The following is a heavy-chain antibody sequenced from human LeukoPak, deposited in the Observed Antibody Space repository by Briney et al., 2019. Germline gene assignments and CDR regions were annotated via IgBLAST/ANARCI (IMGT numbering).Heavy chain of an antibody. D-gene: IGHD3-22*01. V-gene: IGHV4-61*01. CDR2: IYDSGST. CDR3: ARDPSGYSNY. J-gene: IGHJ4*02. Sequence: SETLSLTCTVSGGSVSSGSYYWSWIRQPPGKGLEWIGYIYDSGSTNYSPSLKSRVTISVDTSKNQFSLKPSSVTAADTAVYYCARDPSGYSNYWGQGTLVTVSS. CDR1: GGSVSSGSYY.